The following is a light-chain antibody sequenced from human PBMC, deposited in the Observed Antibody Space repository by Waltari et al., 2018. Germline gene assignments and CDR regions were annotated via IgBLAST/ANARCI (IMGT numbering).Light chain of an antibody. J-gene: IGKJ1*01. CDR1: QSVLYTSNNRNY. CDR2: WAA. Sequence: DIVMTQSPDSLAVSLGERATINCRSSQSVLYTSNNRNYFGWYQQKPGQPPKLLISWAATRESGVPERFSGSGSVTDFTLTISSLQAEDVAVYYCQQYHSIPWTFGQGTKVEIK. CDR3: QQYHSIPWT. V-gene: IGKV4-1*01.